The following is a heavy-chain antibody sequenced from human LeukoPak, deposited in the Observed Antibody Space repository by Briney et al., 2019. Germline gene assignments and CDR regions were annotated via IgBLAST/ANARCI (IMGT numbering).Heavy chain of an antibody. J-gene: IGHJ4*02. D-gene: IGHD3-22*01. V-gene: IGHV3-7*01. CDR2: IKTDGSQI. CDR3: AKDGKKWFGVGYYFDY. CDR1: GFTFSIYW. Sequence: GGSLRLSCAASGFTFSIYWMTWVRQAPGKGLEWVANIKTDGSQIYYVDSVKGRFTISRDNAKNSLYLQMSSLRAEDTAVYYCAKDGKKWFGVGYYFDYWGQGTLVTVSS.